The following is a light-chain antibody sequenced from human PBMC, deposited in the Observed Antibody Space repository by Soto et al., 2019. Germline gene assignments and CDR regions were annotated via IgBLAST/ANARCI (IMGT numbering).Light chain of an antibody. CDR1: QAISNY. CDR2: AAS. Sequence: DIQMTQSPSAMSASVGDRVTITCRASQAISNYLVWFQPKPGKAPKRLIYAASSLQSGVPSRFSGSGSGTEFTLTIGSLQPEDFATYYCLQHNNYPWTFGQGTKVEVK. V-gene: IGKV1-17*03. J-gene: IGKJ1*01. CDR3: LQHNNYPWT.